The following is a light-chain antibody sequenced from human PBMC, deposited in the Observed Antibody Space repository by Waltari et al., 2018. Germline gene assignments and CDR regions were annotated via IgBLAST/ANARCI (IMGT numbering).Light chain of an antibody. V-gene: IGLV2-23*02. J-gene: IGLJ1*01. CDR3: YSYAGASTYV. CDR1: RSDIGSFNL. Sequence: QSALTQPASVSGSPGQSTTISCTGTRSDIGSFNLFSWYQQHPGKAPKLLIYEVDKRPSGVSDRFSGSKSGNTASLTISGLQAEDETDYYCYSYAGASTYVFGTGTKVTVL. CDR2: EVD.